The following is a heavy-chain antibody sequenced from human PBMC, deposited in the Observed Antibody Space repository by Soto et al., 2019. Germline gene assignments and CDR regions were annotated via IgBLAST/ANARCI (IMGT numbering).Heavy chain of an antibody. D-gene: IGHD2-21*01. J-gene: IGHJ4*02. Sequence: EVQLVESGGGLVQPAGSLRLSCVASGFTFSDHYMDWVRQAPGKGLEWVGRIRNKVMTYTTEYAASVKGRFTVSRVDSRNALYLQMHSLKTADTAMYYCTRAGRLTTPYYTAYWGQGNVVTVSS. CDR3: TRAGRLTTPYYTAY. CDR2: IRNKVMTYTT. CDR1: GFTFSDHY. V-gene: IGHV3-72*01.